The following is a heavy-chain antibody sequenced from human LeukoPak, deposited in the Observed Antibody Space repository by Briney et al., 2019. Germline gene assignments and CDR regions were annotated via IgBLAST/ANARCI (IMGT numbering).Heavy chain of an antibody. V-gene: IGHV3-21*01. Sequence: PGGSLRLSCAASGFTFSSYSMNWVRQAPGKGLEWVSSISSSSSYIHYADSVKGRFTISRDNAKNSLYLQMNSLRAEDTAVYYCASLGAAAVFDYWGQGTLVTVSS. CDR2: ISSSSSYI. J-gene: IGHJ4*02. CDR1: GFTFSSYS. CDR3: ASLGAAAVFDY. D-gene: IGHD6-13*01.